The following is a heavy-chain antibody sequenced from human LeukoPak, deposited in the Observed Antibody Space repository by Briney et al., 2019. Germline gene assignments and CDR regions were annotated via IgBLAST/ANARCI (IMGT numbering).Heavy chain of an antibody. Sequence: GGSLRLSCAASGFSFSSSWMHWVRQVPGQGLEWVSRINDDETSTTYAESVKGRFTISRDNAKNTLFLQMNSLRAEDTAVYYCATTGSGSYYDYWGQGTLVTVSS. D-gene: IGHD1-26*01. CDR1: GFSFSSSW. CDR2: INDDETST. CDR3: ATTGSGSYYDY. J-gene: IGHJ4*02. V-gene: IGHV3-74*01.